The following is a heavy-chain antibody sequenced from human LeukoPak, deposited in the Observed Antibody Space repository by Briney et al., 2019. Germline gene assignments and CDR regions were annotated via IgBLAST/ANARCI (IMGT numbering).Heavy chain of an antibody. CDR2: IRYDGSNK. CDR3: AKDSIWRSGVAAAGTWYYFDY. J-gene: IGHJ4*02. CDR1: GFTFSSYW. V-gene: IGHV3-30*02. Sequence: GGSLRLSCAASGFTFSSYWMSWVRQAPGKGLEWVAFIRYDGSNKYYADSVKGRFTISRDNSKNTLYLQMNSLRAEDTAVYYCAKDSIWRSGVAAAGTWYYFDYWGQGTLVTVSS. D-gene: IGHD6-13*01.